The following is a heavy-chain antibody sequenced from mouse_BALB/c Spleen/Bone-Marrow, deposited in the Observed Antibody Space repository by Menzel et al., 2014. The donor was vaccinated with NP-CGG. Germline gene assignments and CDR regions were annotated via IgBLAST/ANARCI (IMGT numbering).Heavy chain of an antibody. CDR3: ARCYYGNYFDY. V-gene: IGHV1S81*02. CDR2: INPSNGRT. J-gene: IGHJ2*01. Sequence: VKLMESGAELVKPGASVKLSCKASGYTFTGYWMHWVKQRPGQGLEWIGEINPSNGRTNYNEKFKSKATLTVDKSSSTAYMQLSSLTSEDSAVYYCARCYYGNYFDYWGQGTTLTVSS. CDR1: GYTFTGYW. D-gene: IGHD2-1*01.